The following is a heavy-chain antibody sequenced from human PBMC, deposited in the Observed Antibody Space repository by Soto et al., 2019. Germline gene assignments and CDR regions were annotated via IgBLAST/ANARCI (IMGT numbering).Heavy chain of an antibody. D-gene: IGHD3-10*01. J-gene: IGHJ5*02. CDR1: GGSISSGDYY. V-gene: IGHV4-30-2*01. Sequence: SETLSLTCTVSGGSISSGDYYWSWIRQPPGKGLEWIGYIYHSGSTYYNPSLKSRVTISVDRSKNQFSLKLSSVTAADTAVYYCARGGEVPGSYYGWFDPWGQGTLVTVSS. CDR2: IYHSGST. CDR3: ARGGEVPGSYYGWFDP.